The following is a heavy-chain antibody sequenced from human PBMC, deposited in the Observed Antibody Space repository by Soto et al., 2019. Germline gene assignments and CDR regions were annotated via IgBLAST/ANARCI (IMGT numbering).Heavy chain of an antibody. D-gene: IGHD2-21*02. Sequence: ASVKVSCKASGGTFSSYTISWVRQAPGQGLEWMGRIIPILGIANYAQKFQGRVTITADKSTSTAYMELSSLRSEDTAVYYCARSFLLVTAIEGGAFDIWGQGTMVTVSS. CDR1: GGTFSSYT. V-gene: IGHV1-69*02. CDR2: IIPILGIA. J-gene: IGHJ3*02. CDR3: ARSFLLVTAIEGGAFDI.